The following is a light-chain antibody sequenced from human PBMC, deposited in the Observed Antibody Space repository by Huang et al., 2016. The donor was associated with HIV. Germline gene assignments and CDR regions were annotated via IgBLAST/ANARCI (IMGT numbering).Light chain of an antibody. CDR2: AAS. J-gene: IGKJ4*01. Sequence: IQLTQSPSSLSASIGDRVTITCRASQGISSYLAWYQQKPGKAPKLLIYAASTLQSGVPLRFSGSGSGTDFTLILSSLQPEDFATYYCQQLNTYPVTFGGGTKVEIK. CDR1: QGISSY. V-gene: IGKV1-9*01. CDR3: QQLNTYPVT.